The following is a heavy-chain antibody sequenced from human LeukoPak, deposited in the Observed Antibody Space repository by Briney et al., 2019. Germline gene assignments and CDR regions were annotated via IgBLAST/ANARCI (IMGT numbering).Heavy chain of an antibody. Sequence: GGSLRLSCAASGFTFSSYSMNWVRQAPGKGLEWVSSISSSSIYIYYEDSLKGRFTISRDNAKNSLYLQMNSLRAEDTAVYYCARDRGGYSSPQNWCDPWGRGTLVMVSS. CDR1: GFTFSSYS. CDR3: ARDRGGYSSPQNWCDP. CDR2: ISSSSIYI. V-gene: IGHV3-21*01. J-gene: IGHJ5*02. D-gene: IGHD6-13*01.